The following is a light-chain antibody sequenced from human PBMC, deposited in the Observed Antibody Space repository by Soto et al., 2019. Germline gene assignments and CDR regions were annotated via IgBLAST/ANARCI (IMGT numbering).Light chain of an antibody. Sequence: EIVLTQSPATLSLSPGERATLSCRASQGVSSYLAWYQQKPGQAPRLLIYEASNRATGIPARFSGSGPGTDFTLTISSLEPEDFAVYYCQQRSNWHELTFGGGTKVEIK. CDR1: QGVSSY. CDR3: QQRSNWHELT. V-gene: IGKV3D-11*01. J-gene: IGKJ4*01. CDR2: EAS.